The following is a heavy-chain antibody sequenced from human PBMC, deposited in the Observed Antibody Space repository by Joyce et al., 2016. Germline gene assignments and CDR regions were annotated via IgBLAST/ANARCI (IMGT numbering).Heavy chain of an antibody. J-gene: IGHJ4*02. CDR3: ARSSYTNGIFDY. CDR1: GFTFSSYS. CDR2: LNSSSSYI. Sequence: EVQLVESGGGMVKPGGSLRLSCAASGFTFSSYSMSWVRQGPGKGVEWGSALNSSSSYIKYTDSVKGRFTISRDNAKNSLYLQMNSLRVEDTAVYYCARSSYTNGIFDYWGQGTLVTVSS. V-gene: IGHV3-21*01. D-gene: IGHD2-8*01.